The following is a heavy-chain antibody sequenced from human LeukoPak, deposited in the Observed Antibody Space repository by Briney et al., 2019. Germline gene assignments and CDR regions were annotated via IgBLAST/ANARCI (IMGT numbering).Heavy chain of an antibody. CDR1: GFTFSTYG. J-gene: IGHJ4*02. Sequence: GGSLRLSCAASGFTFSTYGMHWVRQAPGKGLEWVAVISYDGTNKFYADSVKGRFTVSRDNSKNTLYLQMNSLRAEDTAVYYCAKMQWLATNSYWGQGTLVTVSS. CDR3: AKMQWLATNSY. CDR2: ISYDGTNK. V-gene: IGHV3-30*18. D-gene: IGHD6-19*01.